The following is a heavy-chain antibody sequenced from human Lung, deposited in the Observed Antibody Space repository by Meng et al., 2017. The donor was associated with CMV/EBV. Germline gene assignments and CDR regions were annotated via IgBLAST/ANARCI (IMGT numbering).Heavy chain of an antibody. CDR2: ISGSGGST. V-gene: IGHV3-23*01. Sequence: ASGFTFSSYAMSWVRQAPGKGLEWVSAISGSGGSTYYADSVKGRFTISRDNSKNTLYLQMNSLRAEDTAVYYCAKGDDFWSPYHFDYWGQGTLVTVSS. CDR3: AKGDDFWSPYHFDY. CDR1: GFTFSSYA. D-gene: IGHD3-3*01. J-gene: IGHJ4*02.